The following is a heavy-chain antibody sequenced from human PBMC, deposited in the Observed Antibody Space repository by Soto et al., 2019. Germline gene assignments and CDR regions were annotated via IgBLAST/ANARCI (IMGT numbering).Heavy chain of an antibody. D-gene: IGHD7-27*01. CDR2: ISIEGTTT. V-gene: IGHV3-74*01. Sequence: EVQLVESGGGLVQPGGSLRLSCAASGFTFSSYWMQWVRQAPGKWLVWVSRISIEGTTTFYADSVKGRFTISRDNAKNTLYLQMNSLRAEDTAVYYCGRAPGGTGIVDYWGQGNLVTVSS. J-gene: IGHJ4*02. CDR3: GRAPGGTGIVDY. CDR1: GFTFSSYW.